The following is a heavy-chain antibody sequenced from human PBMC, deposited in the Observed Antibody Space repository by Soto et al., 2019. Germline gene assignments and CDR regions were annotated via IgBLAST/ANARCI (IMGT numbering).Heavy chain of an antibody. CDR1: GGSFSGYY. CDR3: ARVSRIVATIRPSRLDY. J-gene: IGHJ4*02. V-gene: IGHV4-34*01. CDR2: INHSGST. D-gene: IGHD5-12*01. Sequence: QVQLQQWGAGLLKPSETLSLTCAVYGGSFSGYYWSWIRQPPGKGLEWIGEINHSGSTNYNPSLKSRVTISVDTSKNQFSLKLSSVTAADTAVYYCARVSRIVATIRPSRLDYWGQGTLVTVSS.